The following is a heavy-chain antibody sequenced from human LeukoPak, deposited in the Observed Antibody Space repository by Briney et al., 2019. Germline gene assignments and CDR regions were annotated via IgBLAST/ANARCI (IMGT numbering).Heavy chain of an antibody. CDR3: ASGYSFMPPIY. V-gene: IGHV3-66*01. CDR1: GFTFSSYA. CDR2: IYSGGST. D-gene: IGHD5-18*01. J-gene: IGHJ4*02. Sequence: GGSLRLSCAASGFTFSSYAMSWVRQAPGKGLEWVSVIYSGGSTYYADSVKGRFTISRDNSKNTLYLQMNSLRAEDTAVYYCASGYSFMPPIYWGQGTLVTVSS.